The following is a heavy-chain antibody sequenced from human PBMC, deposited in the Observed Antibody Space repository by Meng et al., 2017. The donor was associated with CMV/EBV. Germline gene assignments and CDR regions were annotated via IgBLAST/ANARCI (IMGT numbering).Heavy chain of an antibody. D-gene: IGHD2-2*01. J-gene: IGHJ6*02. Sequence: GGSLRLSCAASGFTFSSYAMSWVRQAPGKGLEWVSVIYSGGSSTYYADSVKGRFTISRDNAKNSLYLQMNSLRAEDTALYYCARDLVVPPEDYYYGMDVWGQGTTVTFSS. CDR1: GFTFSSYA. CDR3: ARDLVVPPEDYYYGMDV. V-gene: IGHV3-23*03. CDR2: IYSGGSST.